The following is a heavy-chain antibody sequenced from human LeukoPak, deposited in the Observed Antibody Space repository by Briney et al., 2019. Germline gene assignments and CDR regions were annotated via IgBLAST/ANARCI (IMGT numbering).Heavy chain of an antibody. Sequence: GGSLRLSCAASGFSFSSHSMNWVRQAPGKGLEWVSSIGSSSSSIYYAGSVKGRFTISRGNAKNSLYLQMNSLRAEDTAVYYCARETGEAFDIWGQGTMVIVS. CDR2: IGSSSSSI. V-gene: IGHV3-21*01. J-gene: IGHJ3*02. CDR1: GFSFSSHS. D-gene: IGHD7-27*01. CDR3: ARETGEAFDI.